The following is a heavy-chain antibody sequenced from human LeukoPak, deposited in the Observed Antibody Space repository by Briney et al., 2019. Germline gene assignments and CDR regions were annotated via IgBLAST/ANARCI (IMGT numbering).Heavy chain of an antibody. V-gene: IGHV1-8*01. CDR2: MNPNSGNT. J-gene: IGHJ6*02. CDR1: GYTFTSYD. CDR3: ARLYYDFWSGYYDTYYYYGMDV. Sequence: ASVKVSCKASGYTFTSYDINWVRQATGHGLEGMGWMNPNSGNTGYAQKFQGRVTMTRNTSISTAYMELSSLRSEDTAVYYCARLYYDFWSGYYDTYYYYGMDVWGQGTTVTVSS. D-gene: IGHD3-3*01.